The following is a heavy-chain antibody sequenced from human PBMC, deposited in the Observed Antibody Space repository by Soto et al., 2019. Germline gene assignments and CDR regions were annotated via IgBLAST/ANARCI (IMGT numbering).Heavy chain of an antibody. D-gene: IGHD3-10*01. CDR3: ARLWFGYLSTPSAAIDI. J-gene: IGHJ3*02. Sequence: GESLKISCKGSGYSFTSYWITWVRQMPGKGLEWMGRIDPSDSNSNYSPSFQGHVTISADKSITTAYLQWSSLKASDTAMYYCARLWFGYLSTPSAAIDISGQGTMVTVS. CDR1: GYSFTSYW. V-gene: IGHV5-10-1*01. CDR2: IDPSDSNS.